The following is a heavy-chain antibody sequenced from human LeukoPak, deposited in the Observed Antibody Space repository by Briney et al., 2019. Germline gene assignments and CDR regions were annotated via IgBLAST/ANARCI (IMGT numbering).Heavy chain of an antibody. CDR2: IYTTGRT. Sequence: PSETLSLTCTVSGGSISNYFWSWIRQPAGKGLEWIGRIYTTGRTDYNPSLKSRVSISVDRSKKQFSLKLTSVTAADTALYYCAIRFGRLEAGGTPFDSWGQGTLVTVSS. V-gene: IGHV4-4*07. CDR1: GGSISNYF. J-gene: IGHJ4*02. D-gene: IGHD6-13*01. CDR3: AIRFGRLEAGGTPFDS.